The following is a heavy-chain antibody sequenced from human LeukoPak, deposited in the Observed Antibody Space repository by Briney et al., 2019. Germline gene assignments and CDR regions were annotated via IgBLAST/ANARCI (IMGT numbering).Heavy chain of an antibody. D-gene: IGHD2-15*01. V-gene: IGHV4-39*01. J-gene: IGHJ4*02. Sequence: SETLSLTCTISGGSISINNYYWGWIRQPPGKGLEWIASIYYSGRTYYNPSLKSRVTISVDTSRDQFSLKVSSVTAADTAVYYCARVTAVVAANPYFDFWGQGILVTVTS. CDR2: IYYSGRT. CDR1: GGSISINNYY. CDR3: ARVTAVVAANPYFDF.